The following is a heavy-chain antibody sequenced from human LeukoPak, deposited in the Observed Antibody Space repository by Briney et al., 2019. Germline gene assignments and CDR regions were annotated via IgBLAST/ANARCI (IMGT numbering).Heavy chain of an antibody. J-gene: IGHJ6*02. Sequence: SQTLSLTCTVSGGSISSGGYYWSWIRQHPGKGLEWIGYIYYSGSTYYNPSLKSRVTISVDTSKNQFSLKLSPVTAADTAVYYCARYSSSFYYYYYGMDVWGQGTTVTVSS. CDR1: GGSISSGGYY. CDR3: ARYSSSFYYYYYGMDV. D-gene: IGHD6-13*01. CDR2: IYYSGST. V-gene: IGHV4-31*03.